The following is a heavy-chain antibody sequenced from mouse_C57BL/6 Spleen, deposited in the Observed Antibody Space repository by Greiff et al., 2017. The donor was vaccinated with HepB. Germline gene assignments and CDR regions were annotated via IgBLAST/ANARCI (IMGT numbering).Heavy chain of an antibody. Sequence: VQLQQSGAELVRPGTSVKVSCKASGYAFTNYLIEWVKQRPGQGLEWIGVINPGSGGTNYNEKFKGKATLTADKSSSTAYMQLSSLTSEDSAVYFCARRYDSRNYYAMYYWGQGTSVTVSS. J-gene: IGHJ4*01. CDR3: ARRYDSRNYYAMYY. V-gene: IGHV1-54*01. CDR2: INPGSGGT. D-gene: IGHD1-1*01. CDR1: GYAFTNYL.